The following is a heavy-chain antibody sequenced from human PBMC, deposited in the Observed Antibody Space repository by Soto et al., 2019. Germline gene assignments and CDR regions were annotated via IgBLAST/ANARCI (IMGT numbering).Heavy chain of an antibody. V-gene: IGHV4-30-2*01. D-gene: IGHD4-17*01. Sequence: SETLCLTCAVSGGSISSGGYSWSWIRQPPGKGLEWIGYIYHSGSTHYNPSLKSRVTISVDRSKNQFSLKLSSVTAADTAVYYCARASTTVTTLDYWGQGTLVTVSS. CDR2: IYHSGST. J-gene: IGHJ4*02. CDR3: ARASTTVTTLDY. CDR1: GGSISSGGYS.